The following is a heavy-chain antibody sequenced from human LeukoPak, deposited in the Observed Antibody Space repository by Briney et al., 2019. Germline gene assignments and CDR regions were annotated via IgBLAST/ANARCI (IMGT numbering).Heavy chain of an antibody. D-gene: IGHD6-19*01. CDR1: GFTFSSYG. J-gene: IGHJ4*02. CDR2: IRFDEGNK. Sequence: PAGGSLRLSCAVSGFTFSSYGMHWVRQAPGKGLEWVAYIRFDEGNKYYADSVKGRFTISRDNSKNTLYLQMNSLRAEDTAVYYCAKDRPLYSSGWYFDYWGQGTLVTVSS. CDR3: AKDRPLYSSGWYFDY. V-gene: IGHV3-30*02.